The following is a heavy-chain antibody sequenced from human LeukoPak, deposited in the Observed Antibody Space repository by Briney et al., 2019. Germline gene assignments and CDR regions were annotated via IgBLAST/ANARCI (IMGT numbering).Heavy chain of an antibody. J-gene: IGHJ4*02. CDR2: IYCSGST. V-gene: IGHV4-31*03. D-gene: IGHD3-22*01. Sequence: SQTLSLTCTVSGGSISSGGYYWSWIRQHPGKGLEWIGYIYCSGSTYYNPSLKSRVTISVDTSKNQLSLKLSSVTAADTAVYYCARVPYDSSGYRFDYWGQGTLVTVSS. CDR3: ARVPYDSSGYRFDY. CDR1: GGSISSGGYY.